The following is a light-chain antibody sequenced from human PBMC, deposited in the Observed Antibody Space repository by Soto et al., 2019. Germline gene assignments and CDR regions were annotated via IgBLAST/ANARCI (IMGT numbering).Light chain of an antibody. CDR1: QSFTRW. Sequence: DIQMTQSPSTLSGSVGDRVTITCRASQSFTRWLAWYQQKPGKAPNLLIYDASSLSSGVPSRFSGSGSGTDFTLTISSLQPEDFATYYCQQTYKTPLTFGQGTKVDI. CDR3: QQTYKTPLT. CDR2: DAS. V-gene: IGKV1-5*01. J-gene: IGKJ1*01.